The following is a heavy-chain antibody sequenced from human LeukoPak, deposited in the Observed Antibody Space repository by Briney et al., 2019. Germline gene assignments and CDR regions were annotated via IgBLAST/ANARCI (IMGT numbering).Heavy chain of an antibody. CDR3: ARDLSSSFHY. J-gene: IGHJ4*02. CDR2: IYRGGDT. V-gene: IGHV3-53*01. Sequence: QPGGSLRLSCAVSGFTVRNNYMNWVRQAPRKGLEWVSVIYRGGDTYYVDSVKGRFTISRDNSKNTLYLQMNSLRAEDTAVYYCARDLSSSFHYWGRGTLVTVSS. CDR1: GFTVRNNY. D-gene: IGHD3-16*01.